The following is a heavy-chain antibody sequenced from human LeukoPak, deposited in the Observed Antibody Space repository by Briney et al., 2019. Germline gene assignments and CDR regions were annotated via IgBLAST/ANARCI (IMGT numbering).Heavy chain of an antibody. Sequence: GGSLRLSCAASGFTFSSYAMHWVRQAPGKGLEWVAVISYDGSNKYYADSVKGRFTISRDNSKNTLYLQMNSLRAEDTAVYYCARGPYCGGDCYLDPFDYWGQGTLVTVSS. CDR2: ISYDGSNK. D-gene: IGHD2-21*02. CDR3: ARGPYCGGDCYLDPFDY. V-gene: IGHV3-30*04. CDR1: GFTFSSYA. J-gene: IGHJ4*02.